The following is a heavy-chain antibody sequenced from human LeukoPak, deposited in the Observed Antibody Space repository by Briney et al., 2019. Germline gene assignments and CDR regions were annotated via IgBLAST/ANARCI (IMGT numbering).Heavy chain of an antibody. J-gene: IGHJ4*02. D-gene: IGHD2-2*01. CDR3: AKGDCSSTSCYVGPSSFYFDY. Sequence: GGSLRLSCAASGFTFSSYGMHWVRQAPGKGLEWVAFIRYDGSNKYYADSVKGRFTISRDNSKNTLYLQMNSLRAEDTAVYYCAKGDCSSTSCYVGPSSFYFDYWGQGTLVTVSS. V-gene: IGHV3-30*02. CDR2: IRYDGSNK. CDR1: GFTFSSYG.